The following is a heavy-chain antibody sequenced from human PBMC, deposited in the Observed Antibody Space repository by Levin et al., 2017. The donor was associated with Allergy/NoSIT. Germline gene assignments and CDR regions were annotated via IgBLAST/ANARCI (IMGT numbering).Heavy chain of an antibody. J-gene: IGHJ4*02. Sequence: GGSLRLSCAASGFTFSSYEMNWVRQAPGKGLEWVSYISSSGSTIYYADSVKGRFTISRDNAKNSLYLQMNSLRAEDTAVYYCAREERYYYDSSGYYFDYWGQGTLVTVSS. CDR3: AREERYYYDSSGYYFDY. D-gene: IGHD3-22*01. CDR1: GFTFSSYE. V-gene: IGHV3-48*03. CDR2: ISSSGSTI.